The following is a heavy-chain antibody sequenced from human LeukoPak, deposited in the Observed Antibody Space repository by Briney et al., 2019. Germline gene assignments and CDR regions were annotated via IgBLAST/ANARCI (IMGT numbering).Heavy chain of an antibody. Sequence: GGSPRLSCAASGFTFSSYWMHWVRQAPGKGLVWVSRINSDGSSTSYADSVKGRFTISRDNAKNTLYLQMNSLRAEDTAVYYCARDCSSGYYVDYWGQGTLVTVSS. J-gene: IGHJ4*02. CDR2: INSDGSST. V-gene: IGHV3-74*01. D-gene: IGHD3-22*01. CDR1: GFTFSSYW. CDR3: ARDCSSGYYVDY.